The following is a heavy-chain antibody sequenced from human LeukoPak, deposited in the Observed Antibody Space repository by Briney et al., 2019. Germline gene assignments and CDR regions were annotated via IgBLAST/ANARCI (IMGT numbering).Heavy chain of an antibody. Sequence: GGSLRLSCAASGFTFSSYAKHWVRQAPGKGLEWISYIRGNSETIHYADSVKGRFTISRDNAKNSLSLQMTSLRAEDTAVYYCVRGQDGIDNWFDPWGQGTLVTVAS. J-gene: IGHJ5*02. CDR1: GFTFSSYA. V-gene: IGHV3-48*01. D-gene: IGHD5-24*01. CDR2: IRGNSETI. CDR3: VRGQDGIDNWFDP.